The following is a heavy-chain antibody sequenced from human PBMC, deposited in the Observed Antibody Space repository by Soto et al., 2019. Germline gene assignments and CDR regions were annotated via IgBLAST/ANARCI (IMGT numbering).Heavy chain of an antibody. D-gene: IGHD3-10*01. CDR1: GFNFNDHG. V-gene: IGHV3-9*01. CDR3: AKEDSGFSGYMDV. CDR2: ITWPSDGM. J-gene: IGHJ6*03. Sequence: EVQLVESGGGLVQPGRSLRLSCIASGFNFNDHGMHWVRQAPGKGLEWFSGITWPSDGMGSADSVKGRFTISRDNAKNSLYLQMNSLRVEETAFYYCAKEDSGFSGYMDVWGKGTTVTVSS.